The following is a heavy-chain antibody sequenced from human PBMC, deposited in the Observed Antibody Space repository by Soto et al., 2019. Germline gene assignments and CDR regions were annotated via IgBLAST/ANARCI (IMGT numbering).Heavy chain of an antibody. Sequence: ASVKVSCKASGYTFTNNYMHWVRQAPGQGLEWMGWIKPNSGGIKYAQKFQGRVTMTRDTAISTAYMELSSLRSDDTAVYFCARGKYSGYDLPHYGMDVWGQGTTVKVSS. J-gene: IGHJ6*02. CDR2: IKPNSGGI. CDR1: GYTFTNNY. V-gene: IGHV1-2*02. D-gene: IGHD5-12*01. CDR3: ARGKYSGYDLPHYGMDV.